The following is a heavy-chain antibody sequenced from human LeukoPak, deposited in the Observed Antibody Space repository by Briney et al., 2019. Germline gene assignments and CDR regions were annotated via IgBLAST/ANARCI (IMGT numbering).Heavy chain of an antibody. V-gene: IGHV3-53*01. CDR1: GIDISYHY. CDR3: ARGQQWLVPPEDWFDP. Sequence: GGSLRLSCVASGIDISYHYVGWVRQAPGKGLEWVSVIHTGGTTHYADSVKGRFTISKDNSNNTVYLQMNSVRVEDTAVYYCARGQQWLVPPEDWFDPWGQGTLVTVSS. D-gene: IGHD6-19*01. J-gene: IGHJ5*02. CDR2: IHTGGTT.